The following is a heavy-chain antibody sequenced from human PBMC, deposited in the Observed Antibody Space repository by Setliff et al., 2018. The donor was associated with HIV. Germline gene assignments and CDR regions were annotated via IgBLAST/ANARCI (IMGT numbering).Heavy chain of an antibody. CDR3: ARGGAAADNYYYMDV. Sequence: GGSLRLSCAASGFTFNNAWMSWVRQAPGKGLEWVSGINWNGGSTGYADSVKGRFTISRDNAKNSLYLQMNSLRAEDTALYYCARGGAAADNYYYMDVWGKGTTVTVSS. D-gene: IGHD6-13*01. CDR1: GFTFNNAW. J-gene: IGHJ6*03. CDR2: INWNGGST. V-gene: IGHV3-20*04.